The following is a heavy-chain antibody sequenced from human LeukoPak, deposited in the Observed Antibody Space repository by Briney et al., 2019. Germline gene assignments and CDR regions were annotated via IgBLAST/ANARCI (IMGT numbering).Heavy chain of an antibody. V-gene: IGHV1-18*01. CDR2: ISAYNGNT. D-gene: IGHD3-10*01. Sequence: ASAKLSGKASGYTFTSYGISWVRQAPGQGLEWMGWISAYNGNTNYAQKLQGRVTMTTDTSTSTAYMELRSLRSDDTAVYYCARLWFGEFPFDYWGQGTLVTVSS. CDR3: ARLWFGEFPFDY. CDR1: GYTFTSYG. J-gene: IGHJ4*02.